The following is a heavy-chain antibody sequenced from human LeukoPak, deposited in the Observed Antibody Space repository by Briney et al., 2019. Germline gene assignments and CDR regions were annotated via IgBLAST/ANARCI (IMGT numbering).Heavy chain of an antibody. D-gene: IGHD6-13*01. J-gene: IGHJ4*02. CDR2: IYYSGGT. CDR1: GGSISTYY. Sequence: SETLSLTCTVSGGSISTYYWSWIRQPPGKGLEWIAYIYYSGGTNYNPSLKSRVTMSVDTSKNQFALKLSSVTAADTALYYWARSPLGGSSWYSDYWGQGTLVTVSS. CDR3: ARSPLGGSSWYSDY. V-gene: IGHV4-59*01.